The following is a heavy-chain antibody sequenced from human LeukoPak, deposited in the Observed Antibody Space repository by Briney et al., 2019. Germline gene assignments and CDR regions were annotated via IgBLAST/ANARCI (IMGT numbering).Heavy chain of an antibody. CDR3: ARHRVVVPAAIYGY. CDR1: GYTFISYG. D-gene: IGHD2-2*01. J-gene: IGHJ4*02. Sequence: GASVKVSCKASGYTFISYGISWVRQAPGQGLEWMGWISAYNGNTNYAQKLQGRVTMTTDTSTSTAYMELRSLRSDDTAVYVCARHRVVVPAAIYGYWGQGTLVTVSS. V-gene: IGHV1-18*01. CDR2: ISAYNGNT.